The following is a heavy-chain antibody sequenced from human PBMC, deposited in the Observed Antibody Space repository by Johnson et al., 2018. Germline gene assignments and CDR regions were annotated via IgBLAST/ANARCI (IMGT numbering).Heavy chain of an antibody. CDR2: SYYSGSP. V-gene: IGHV4-59*01. Sequence: QVQLQESGPGLVKPSETLSLTCAVSDGSISSYYWSWIRQPPGKGLEWIGYSYYSGSPDYNPSLKSRVTISVDTSKNQFSLKLTSVTAADTAIYYCARDDRGIYDDGDRDAFDIWGQGTMVTVSS. CDR3: ARDDRGIYDDGDRDAFDI. J-gene: IGHJ3*02. D-gene: IGHD4-17*01. CDR1: DGSISSYY.